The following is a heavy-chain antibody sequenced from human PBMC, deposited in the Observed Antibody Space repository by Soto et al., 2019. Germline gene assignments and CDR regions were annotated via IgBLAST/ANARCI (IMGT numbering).Heavy chain of an antibody. CDR1: GYTFTTYS. CDR2: MNPLNGDT. V-gene: IGHV1-3*01. Sequence: QVQLVQSGAEVKKPGASVKVSCKASGYTFTTYSMHWVRQAPGQRLEWMGWMNPLNGDTKYSQRFQGRLIIIRDTSASTAYMELSSLRSEDTAIYYCARGNSGAFDIWGQGTMVTVSS. CDR3: ARGNSGAFDI. D-gene: IGHD6-19*01. J-gene: IGHJ3*02.